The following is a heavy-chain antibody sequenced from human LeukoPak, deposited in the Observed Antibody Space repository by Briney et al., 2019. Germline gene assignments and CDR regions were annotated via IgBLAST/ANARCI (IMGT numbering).Heavy chain of an antibody. J-gene: IGHJ6*02. CDR2: LYSRGDP. CDR3: TGYTHKGV. V-gene: IGHV3-66*01. Sequence: PGGSLRLSCTASGFTVGNNYMSWVRQAPGKGLEWVSVLYSRGDPYYADSVKGRFTISRDSSKNTLYLQMNSLRAEDTAVYYCTGYTHKGVGGQGTTVTVSS. CDR1: GFTVGNNY.